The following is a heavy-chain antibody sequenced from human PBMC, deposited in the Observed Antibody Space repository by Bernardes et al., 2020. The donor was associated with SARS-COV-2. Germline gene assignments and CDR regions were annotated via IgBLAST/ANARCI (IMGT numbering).Heavy chain of an antibody. CDR1: GGSISSSSYY. D-gene: IGHD3-22*01. V-gene: IGHV4-39*01. J-gene: IGHJ6*02. CDR3: ARLPYYYDSSGYYSPHYYYYGMDV. Sequence: SETLSLTCTVSGGSISSSSYYWGWIRQPPGKGLEWIGSIYYSGSTYYNPSLKSRVTISVDTSKNQFSLKLSSVTAADTAVYYCARLPYYYDSSGYYSPHYYYYGMDVWGQGTTVTVSS. CDR2: IYYSGST.